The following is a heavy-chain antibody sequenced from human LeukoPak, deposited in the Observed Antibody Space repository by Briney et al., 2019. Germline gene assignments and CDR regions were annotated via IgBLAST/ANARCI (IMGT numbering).Heavy chain of an antibody. V-gene: IGHV3-23*01. CDR3: ANPFYGSGPRGY. CDR1: GFTFSTYD. D-gene: IGHD3-10*01. CDR2: IGSSGST. Sequence: LPGGSLRLSCAASGFTFSTYDMTWVRQAPGKGLEWVSAIGSSGSTYYADSVKGRFTISRDNSKNTLYLQMNSLRAEDTAIYYCANPFYGSGPRGYWGQGTLVTGSS. J-gene: IGHJ4*02.